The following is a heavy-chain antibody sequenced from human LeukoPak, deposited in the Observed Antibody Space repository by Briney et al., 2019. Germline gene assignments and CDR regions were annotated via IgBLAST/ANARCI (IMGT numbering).Heavy chain of an antibody. J-gene: IGHJ4*02. CDR1: GASISSYY. V-gene: IGHV4-4*09. CDR2: IYTSETT. Sequence: SETLSLTCTVSGASISSYYWSWIRQPPGKGLEWIGYIYTSETTNFNPALRSRVTISIDTSKNQVSLRLSTVTAADTALYYCARHRSPSSLSFFDIWGQGMLVIVSS. D-gene: IGHD2-15*01. CDR3: ARHRSPSSLSFFDI.